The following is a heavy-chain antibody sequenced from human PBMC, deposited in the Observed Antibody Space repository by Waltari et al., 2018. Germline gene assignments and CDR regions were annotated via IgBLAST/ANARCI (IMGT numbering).Heavy chain of an antibody. Sequence: QVQLVESGGGVVQPGRSLRLSCAASGFTFSSYAMHWVRQAPGKGLEWVAVISYDGSNKDYADSVKGRFTISRDNSKNTLYLQMNSLRAEDTAVYYCARGVAVAGVFDYWGQGTLVTVSS. J-gene: IGHJ4*02. CDR2: ISYDGSNK. CDR3: ARGVAVAGVFDY. V-gene: IGHV3-30-3*01. D-gene: IGHD6-19*01. CDR1: GFTFSSYA.